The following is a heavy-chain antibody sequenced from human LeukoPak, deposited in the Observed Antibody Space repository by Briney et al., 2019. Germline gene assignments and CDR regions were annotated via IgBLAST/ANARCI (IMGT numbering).Heavy chain of an antibody. CDR3: AKATDYYDSSGYSPFGY. Sequence: GGSLRLSCAASGFTFSSYAMSWVRQAPGKGLEWVSAISGSGGSTYYADSVKGRFTISRDNSKNTLYLQMNSLRAEDTAVYYCAKATDYYDSSGYSPFGYWGQGTLVTVSS. D-gene: IGHD3-22*01. J-gene: IGHJ4*02. CDR2: ISGSGGST. CDR1: GFTFSSYA. V-gene: IGHV3-23*01.